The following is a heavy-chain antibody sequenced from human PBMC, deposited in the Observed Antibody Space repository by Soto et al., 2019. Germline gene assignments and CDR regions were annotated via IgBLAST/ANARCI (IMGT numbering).Heavy chain of an antibody. CDR2: ISYDGSNK. Sequence: GGSLRLSCAASGFTFSSYGMHWVRQAPGKGLEWVAVISYDGSNKYYADSVKGRFTISRDNSKNTLYLQMNSLRAEDTAVYYCAKDFRVERYGGQPHYYYGMDVWGQGTTVTVSS. J-gene: IGHJ6*02. D-gene: IGHD5-18*01. V-gene: IGHV3-30*18. CDR3: AKDFRVERYGGQPHYYYGMDV. CDR1: GFTFSSYG.